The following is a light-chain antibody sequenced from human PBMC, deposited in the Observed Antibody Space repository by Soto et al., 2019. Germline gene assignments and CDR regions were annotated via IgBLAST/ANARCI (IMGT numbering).Light chain of an antibody. J-gene: IGLJ1*01. CDR3: SSYTVSTTLHYV. CDR2: DVS. CDR1: SSDVGGYNY. V-gene: IGLV2-14*01. Sequence: QSALTQPASVSGSPGQSITISCTGTSSDVGGYNYVSWYQQHPGKAPKLLIYDVSNRPSGASNRFSGSKSGNTASLTISGLQAEDEADYYCSSYTVSTTLHYVFGTGTKLTVL.